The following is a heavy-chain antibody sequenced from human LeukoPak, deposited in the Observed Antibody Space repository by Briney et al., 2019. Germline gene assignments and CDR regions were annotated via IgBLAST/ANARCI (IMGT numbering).Heavy chain of an antibody. V-gene: IGHV3-21*01. D-gene: IGHD6-19*01. CDR3: ARGLYSSGWYGY. CDR2: ISSSSSYI. CDR1: GFTFSSYS. Sequence: PGGSLRLSCAASGFTFSSYSMNWVRQAPGKGLEWVSSISSSSSYIYYADSVKGRFTISRDNAKNSLYLQMNSLRAEDTAVYYCARGLYSSGWYGYWGQGTLVAVSS. J-gene: IGHJ4*02.